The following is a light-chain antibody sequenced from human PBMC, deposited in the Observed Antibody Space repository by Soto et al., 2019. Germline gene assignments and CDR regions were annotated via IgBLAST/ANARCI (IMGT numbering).Light chain of an antibody. CDR1: SSNIRDNY. Sequence: QSVLTQPPSVSAAPGQKVTISCSGRSSNIRDNYVSWYQQFPGTAPRLLIYDNNKRPSGIVDRFSGSKSGTSATLDIAGLQSGDEANYYCGTWDNILSGGVFGGGTQLTVL. CDR3: GTWDNILSGGV. V-gene: IGLV1-51*01. J-gene: IGLJ3*02. CDR2: DNN.